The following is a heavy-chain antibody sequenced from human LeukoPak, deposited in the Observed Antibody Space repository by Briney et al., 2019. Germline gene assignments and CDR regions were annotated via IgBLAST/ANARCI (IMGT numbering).Heavy chain of an antibody. V-gene: IGHV3-21*01. D-gene: IGHD2-21*02. CDR2: ISSSSSYI. CDR3: ARQAYCGGDCYVNY. J-gene: IGHJ4*02. Sequence: GGSLRLSCAASGFTFSSYSVNWVRQAPGKGLEWVSSISSSSSYIYYADSVKGRFTISRDNAKNSLYLQMNSLRAEDTAVYYCARQAYCGGDCYVNYWGQGTLVTVSS. CDR1: GFTFSSYS.